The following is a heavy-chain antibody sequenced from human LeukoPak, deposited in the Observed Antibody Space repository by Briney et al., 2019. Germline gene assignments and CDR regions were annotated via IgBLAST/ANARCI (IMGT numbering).Heavy chain of an antibody. J-gene: IGHJ4*02. CDR1: GFTFSHYG. CDR3: ARVLPYYYGSGSYGDY. V-gene: IGHV1-2*02. Sequence: GGSLRLSCAASGFTFSHYGMHWVRQAPGQGLEWMGWINPNSGGTNYAQKFQGRVTMTRDTSISTAYMELSRLRSDDTAVYYCARVLPYYYGSGSYGDYRGQGTLVTVSS. D-gene: IGHD3-10*01. CDR2: INPNSGGT.